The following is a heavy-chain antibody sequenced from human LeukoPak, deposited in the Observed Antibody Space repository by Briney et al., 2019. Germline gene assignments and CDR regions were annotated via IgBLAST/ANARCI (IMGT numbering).Heavy chain of an antibody. Sequence: GGSLRLSCAASGFTFSNACMSWVRQAPGKGLEWVSRVRSETDGGTTDYAAPVQGSFTISRDDSKNTLYLQMNSLETDDTAVYYCTTLSYAAAPTWGQGTLVTVSS. J-gene: IGHJ5*02. CDR3: TTLSYAAAPT. CDR2: VRSETDGGTT. V-gene: IGHV3-15*01. D-gene: IGHD2-2*01. CDR1: GFTFSNAC.